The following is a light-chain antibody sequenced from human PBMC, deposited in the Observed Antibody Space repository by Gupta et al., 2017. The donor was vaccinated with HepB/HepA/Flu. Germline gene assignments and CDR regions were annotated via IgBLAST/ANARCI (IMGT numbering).Light chain of an antibody. J-gene: IGLJ2*01. CDR1: KLGNNY. CDR3: QAWDSTTVI. CDR2: EDN. V-gene: IGLV3-1*01. Sequence: SYDLTQPPSVSVSPGQTASTPCSGSKLGNNYVCWYQQKPGQSPVLVIFEDNKRPSGIPERFSGSNSRNTATLTISGIQTIDEADYYCQAWDSTTVIFGGGTRLSVL.